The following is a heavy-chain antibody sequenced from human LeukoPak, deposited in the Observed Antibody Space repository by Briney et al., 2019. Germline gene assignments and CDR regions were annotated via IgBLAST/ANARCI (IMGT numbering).Heavy chain of an antibody. V-gene: IGHV3-21*01. CDR3: AREQFRNDVYDDFDY. Sequence: PGGSLRLSCAASGFTFSSFWMTWVRQAPGKGLEWVSSISSGSNYIYYADSLKGRFTISRDNAKNSLYLQMNSLRADDTAVYYCAREQFRNDVYDDFDYWGRGTLVTVSS. J-gene: IGHJ4*02. D-gene: IGHD5/OR15-5a*01. CDR2: ISSGSNYI. CDR1: GFTFSSFW.